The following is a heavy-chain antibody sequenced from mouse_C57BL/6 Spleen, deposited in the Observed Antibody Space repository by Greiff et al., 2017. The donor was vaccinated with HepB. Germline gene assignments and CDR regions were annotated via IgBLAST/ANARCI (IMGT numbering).Heavy chain of an antibody. J-gene: IGHJ2*01. V-gene: IGHV14-1*01. Sequence: VHVKQSGAELVRPGASVKLSCTASGFNIKDYYMHWVKQRPEQGLEWIGRIDPEDGDTEYAPKFQGKATMTADTSSNTAYLQLSSLTSEDTAVYYCTTDYYGSSYLYYFDYWGQGTTLTVSS. CDR3: TTDYYGSSYLYYFDY. CDR1: GFNIKDYY. CDR2: IDPEDGDT. D-gene: IGHD1-1*01.